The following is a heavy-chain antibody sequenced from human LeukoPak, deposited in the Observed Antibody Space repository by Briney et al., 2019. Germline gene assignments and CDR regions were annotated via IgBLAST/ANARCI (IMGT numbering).Heavy chain of an antibody. Sequence: GGSLRLSCAASGFTFSSHGMNWVRQAPGKGLEWVSYISSSSSTIYYADSVKGRFTISGDNAKNSLYLQMNNLRAEDTAVYYCARTSGSPFDYWGQGTLVTVSS. CDR2: ISSSSSTI. CDR3: ARTSGSPFDY. D-gene: IGHD1-26*01. CDR1: GFTFSSHG. V-gene: IGHV3-48*01. J-gene: IGHJ4*02.